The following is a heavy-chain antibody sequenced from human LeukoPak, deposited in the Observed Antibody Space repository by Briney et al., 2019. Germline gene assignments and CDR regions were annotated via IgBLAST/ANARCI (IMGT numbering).Heavy chain of an antibody. CDR1: GASISSGGYY. D-gene: IGHD3-16*01. V-gene: IGHV4-31*03. CDR3: ARASRIIITFGGVAYFDY. J-gene: IGHJ4*02. Sequence: PQTLSLTCSVSGASISSGGYYWSWIRQLPGKGLEWIGYIYYSGSTYYNPSLKSRVTISVDTSKNQFSLKLSSVTAADTAVYYCARASRIIITFGGVAYFDYWGQGALVTVSS. CDR2: IYYSGST.